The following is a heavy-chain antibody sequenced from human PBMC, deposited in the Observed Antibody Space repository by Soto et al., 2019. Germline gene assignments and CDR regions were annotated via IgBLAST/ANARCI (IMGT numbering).Heavy chain of an antibody. CDR3: ARIPRRWLASFDY. CDR1: GFTFSSYA. J-gene: IGHJ4*02. D-gene: IGHD6-19*01. CDR2: ISGSGGST. V-gene: IGHV3-23*01. Sequence: GGSLRLSCAASGFTFSSYAMSWVRQAPGKGLEWVSAISGSGGSTYYADSVKGRFTISRDNSKNTLYLQMNSLRAEDTAVYYWARIPRRWLASFDYWGQGTLVSVSS.